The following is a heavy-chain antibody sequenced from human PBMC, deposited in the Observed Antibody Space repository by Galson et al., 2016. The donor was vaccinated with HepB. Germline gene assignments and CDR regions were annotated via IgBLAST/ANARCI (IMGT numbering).Heavy chain of an antibody. CDR2: ISYDGTKK. D-gene: IGHD4-17*01. Sequence: SLRLSCAASGFTFSSYGMHWVRQAPGKGLEWVALISYDGTKKSFPDSVKGRFSISRDNSKNTLFLQMNSLRAEDTAVYYCALSLRQREYYFDYWGQGTLVTVSS. CDR3: ALSLRQREYYFDY. V-gene: IGHV3-30*03. CDR1: GFTFSSYG. J-gene: IGHJ4*02.